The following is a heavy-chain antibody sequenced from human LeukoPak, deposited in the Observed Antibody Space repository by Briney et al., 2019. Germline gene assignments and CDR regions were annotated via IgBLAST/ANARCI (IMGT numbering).Heavy chain of an antibody. J-gene: IGHJ4*02. CDR2: INHSGST. Sequence: SETLSLTCAVYGGSFSGYYWSWVRQPPGKGLEWIGEINHSGSTNYNPSLKSRVTISVDTSKNQFSLKLSSVTAADTAVYYCSVRYYDSSGYQNWGQGTLVTVSS. CDR1: GGSFSGYY. V-gene: IGHV4-34*01. CDR3: SVRYYDSSGYQN. D-gene: IGHD3-22*01.